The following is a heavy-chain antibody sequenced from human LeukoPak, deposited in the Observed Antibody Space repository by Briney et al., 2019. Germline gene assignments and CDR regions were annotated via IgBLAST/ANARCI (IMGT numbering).Heavy chain of an antibody. V-gene: IGHV3-21*01. Sequence: GVSLTLDCQASEFNCHSYSMKWRRRAPLRELGCFTSISTSSSYIYYADSVKGRFTISRDNAKNSLFLQMNSLKAEDTAVYYCARGLWFGEFGYDYWGQGTLVSVFS. CDR1: EFNCHSYS. CDR3: ARGLWFGEFGYDY. D-gene: IGHD3-10*01. CDR2: ISTSSSYI. J-gene: IGHJ4*02.